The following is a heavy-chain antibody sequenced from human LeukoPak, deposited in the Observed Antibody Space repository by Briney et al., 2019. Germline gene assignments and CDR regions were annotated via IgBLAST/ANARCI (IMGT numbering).Heavy chain of an antibody. J-gene: IGHJ6*02. D-gene: IGHD4-23*01. CDR1: GFTFSSYA. V-gene: IGHV3-23*01. Sequence: LSGGSLRLSCAASGFTFSSYAMSWARQAPGKGLEWVSSVSGGGGTTYYPDSVKGRFTISRDNSKNTLYLQMNSLRAEDTAVYYCARPPTVVTYYYYGMDVWGQGTTVTVSS. CDR3: ARPPTVVTYYYYGMDV. CDR2: VSGGGGTT.